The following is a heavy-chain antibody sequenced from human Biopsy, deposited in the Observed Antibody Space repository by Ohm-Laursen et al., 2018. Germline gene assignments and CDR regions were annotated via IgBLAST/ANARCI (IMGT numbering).Heavy chain of an antibody. Sequence: LRLSCSASEFIFSRFWMYWVRQAPGKGLVWVSRINSDGSSTNYADAVKGRFTISRDNAKNTVFLQMNSLRAEDTAVYYCTRAEAGSGSLLYFDYWGQGTLVTVSS. V-gene: IGHV3-74*01. CDR1: EFIFSRFW. J-gene: IGHJ4*02. D-gene: IGHD3-10*01. CDR2: INSDGSST. CDR3: TRAEAGSGSLLYFDY.